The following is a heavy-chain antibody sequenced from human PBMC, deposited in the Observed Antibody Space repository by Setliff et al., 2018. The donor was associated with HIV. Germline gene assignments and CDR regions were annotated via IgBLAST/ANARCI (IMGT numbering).Heavy chain of an antibody. CDR2: IWHDGSNE. V-gene: IGHV3-33*01. J-gene: IGHJ4*02. CDR1: GFTFSTYG. Sequence: GGSLRLSCAASGFTFSTYGMHWVRQAPGKGLEWVAVIWHDGSNEYYADSVKGRFTISRDNSKNTLYLQMNSLRAEDTAVYYCARKGYSSGWYYLDYWGQGTLVTVS. CDR3: ARKGYSSGWYYLDY. D-gene: IGHD6-19*01.